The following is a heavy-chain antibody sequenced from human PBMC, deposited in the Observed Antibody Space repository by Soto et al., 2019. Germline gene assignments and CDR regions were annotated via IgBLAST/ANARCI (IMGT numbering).Heavy chain of an antibody. CDR1: GGSISSYY. V-gene: IGHV4-59*08. Sequence: SETLSLTCTVSGGSISSYYWSWIRQPPGKGLEWIGYIYYSGSTNYNPSLKSRVTISVDTSKNQFSLKLSSVTAADTAVYYCATLGYCSGGSCYRTFDIWGQGTMVTVSS. CDR3: ATLGYCSGGSCYRTFDI. D-gene: IGHD2-15*01. CDR2: IYYSGST. J-gene: IGHJ3*02.